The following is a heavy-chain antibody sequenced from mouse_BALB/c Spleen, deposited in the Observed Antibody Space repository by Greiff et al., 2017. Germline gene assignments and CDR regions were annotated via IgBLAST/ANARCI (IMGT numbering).Heavy chain of an antibody. V-gene: IGHV5-4*02. J-gene: IGHJ3*01. CDR3: ARDTYYGSP. CDR1: GFTFSDYY. CDR2: ISDGGSYT. D-gene: IGHD1-1*01. Sequence: EVKLVESGGGLVKPGGSLKLSCAASGFTFSDYYMYWVRQTPEKRLEWVATISDGGSYTYYPDRVKGRFTISRDNAKNNLYLQMSSLKSEDTAMYYCARDTYYGSPWGQGTLVTVSA.